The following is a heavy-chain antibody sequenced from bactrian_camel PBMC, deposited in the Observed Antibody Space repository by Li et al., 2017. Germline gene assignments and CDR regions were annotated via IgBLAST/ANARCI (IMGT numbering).Heavy chain of an antibody. J-gene: IGHJ4*01. V-gene: IGHV3S57*01. Sequence: VQLVESGGGSVQAGGSLRLSCAASGGTGSTSCMAWFRQASGKTREGVAAHRPAGTAIYADSVKGRFTISKDNAKNTLYLQMDNLIPEDSATYRCAATIKYGYCRDNYREYTYWGQGTQVTVS. CDR3: AATIKYGYCRDNYREYTY. D-gene: IGHD3*01. CDR1: GGTGSTSC. CDR2: HRPAGTA.